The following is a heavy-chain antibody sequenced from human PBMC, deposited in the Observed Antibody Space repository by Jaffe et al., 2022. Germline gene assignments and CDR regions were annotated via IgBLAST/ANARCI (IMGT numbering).Heavy chain of an antibody. CDR2: IYYSGST. J-gene: IGHJ4*02. CDR1: GGSISSSSYY. Sequence: QLQLQESGPGLVKPSETLSLTCTVSGGSISSSSYYWGWIRQPPGKGLEWIGSIYYSGSTYYNPSLKSRVTISVDTSKNQFSLKLSSVTAADTAVYYCARHHIIKWLRSPFDYWGQGTLVTVSS. CDR3: ARHHIIKWLRSPFDY. D-gene: IGHD5-12*01. V-gene: IGHV4-39*01.